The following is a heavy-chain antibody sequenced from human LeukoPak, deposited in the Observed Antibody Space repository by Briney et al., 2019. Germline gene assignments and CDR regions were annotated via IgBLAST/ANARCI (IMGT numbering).Heavy chain of an antibody. V-gene: IGHV4-30-4*08. CDR2: IYYNGIT. J-gene: IGHJ5*02. CDR3: ARTSLGGAWFDP. D-gene: IGHD3-10*01. Sequence: PSETLSLXCTVSGGSISSGDYYWSWIRQPPEKGLEWIGYIYYNGITYYNPSLKSRVTISVDTSKNQFSLKLSSVTAADTAVYYCARTSLGGAWFDPWGQGTLVTVSS. CDR1: GGSISSGDYY.